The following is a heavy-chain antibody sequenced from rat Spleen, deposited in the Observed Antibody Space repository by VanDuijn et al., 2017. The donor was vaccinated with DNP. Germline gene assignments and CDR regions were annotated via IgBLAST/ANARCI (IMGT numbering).Heavy chain of an antibody. J-gene: IGHJ2*01. CDR2: ISYDGSST. CDR1: GFTFSDYN. V-gene: IGHV5-7*01. CDR3: ATLNYYASLSGYFDY. Sequence: EVQLVESGGGLVQPGRSLKLSCAGSGFTFSDYNMAWVRQAPKRGLEWVATISYDGSSTYYRDSVKGRFTISRDNAKSTLYLQMDTLRSEDTATYYCATLNYYASLSGYFDYWGQGVMVTVSS. D-gene: IGHD1-12*01.